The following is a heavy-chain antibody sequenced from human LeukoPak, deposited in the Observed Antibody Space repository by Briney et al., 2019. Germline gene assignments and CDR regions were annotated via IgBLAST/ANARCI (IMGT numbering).Heavy chain of an antibody. Sequence: PSETLSLTCAVYGGSFSGYYWSWIRQPPGKGLEGIGEINHSGSTNYNPSLKSRVTISVDTSKNQFSLKLSSVTAADTAVYYCARVGEEEDTAMVRNYWGQGTLVTVSS. D-gene: IGHD5-18*01. J-gene: IGHJ4*02. V-gene: IGHV4-34*01. CDR1: GGSFSGYY. CDR3: ARVGEEEDTAMVRNY. CDR2: INHSGST.